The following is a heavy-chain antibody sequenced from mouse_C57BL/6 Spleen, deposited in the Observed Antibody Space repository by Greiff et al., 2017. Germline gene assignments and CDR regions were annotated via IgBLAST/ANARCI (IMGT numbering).Heavy chain of an antibody. CDR2: IDHSDSYT. CDR3: ARRGQLRLPFAY. D-gene: IGHD3-2*02. V-gene: IGHV1-50*01. CDR1: GYTFTSYW. Sequence: VQLQQPGAELVKPGASVKLSCKASGYTFTSYWMQWVKQRPGQGLEWIGEIDHSDSYTNYNQKFKGKAKLTVATSSSTAYMQLSSLTSEDSAVYYCARRGQLRLPFAYWGQGTLVTVSA. J-gene: IGHJ3*01.